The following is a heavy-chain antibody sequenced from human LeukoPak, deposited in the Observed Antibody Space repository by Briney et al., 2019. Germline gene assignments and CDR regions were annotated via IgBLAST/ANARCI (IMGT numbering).Heavy chain of an antibody. J-gene: IGHJ6*02. CDR2: ISWNSGSI. Sequence: GGSLRLSCAASGFTFDDYAMHWVRQAPGKGLEWVSGISWNSGSIGYADSVKGRFTISRDNAKNPLYLQMNSLRAEDTALYYCAKDMGVRWFGELSHYYYYYGMDVWGQGTTVTVSS. CDR1: GFTFDDYA. CDR3: AKDMGVRWFGELSHYYYYYGMDV. D-gene: IGHD3-10*01. V-gene: IGHV3-9*01.